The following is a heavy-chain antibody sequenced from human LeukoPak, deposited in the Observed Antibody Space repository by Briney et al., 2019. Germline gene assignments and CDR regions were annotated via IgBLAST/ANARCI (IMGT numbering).Heavy chain of an antibody. D-gene: IGHD4-17*01. CDR3: ARDPSLR. CDR1: GFTFSSDW. Sequence: GGSLKLYCAAAGFTFSSDWMHWGRQAPGKGPVLVSRINSEGRSTSYADSGEGRFTIYRDSAQNTLYLQTNSLRAEDTAVYCCARDPSLRWGQGTLVTVSS. V-gene: IGHV3-74*01. CDR2: INSEGRST. J-gene: IGHJ4*02.